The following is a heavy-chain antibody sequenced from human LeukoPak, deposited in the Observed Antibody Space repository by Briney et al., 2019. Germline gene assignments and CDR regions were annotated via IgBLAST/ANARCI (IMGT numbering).Heavy chain of an antibody. D-gene: IGHD4-23*01. Sequence: SETLSLTCTVSGGSISSSSYYWGWIRQPPGKGLEWIGSIYYSGSTYYNPSLRSRVTISVDTSKNQFSLKLSSVTAADTAVYYCAPGISDYAGTWGQGTLVTVSS. J-gene: IGHJ5*02. V-gene: IGHV4-39*01. CDR3: APGISDYAGT. CDR2: IYYSGST. CDR1: GGSISSSSYY.